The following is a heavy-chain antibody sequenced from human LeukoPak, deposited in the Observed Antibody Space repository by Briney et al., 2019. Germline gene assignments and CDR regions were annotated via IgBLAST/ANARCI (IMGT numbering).Heavy chain of an antibody. D-gene: IGHD2-2*01. CDR3: ARDGDTPPAYYFDY. CDR2: ISPNSGGT. J-gene: IGHJ4*02. CDR1: GFTFSGYY. V-gene: IGHV1-2*02. Sequence: ASVKVSCKASGFTFSGYYMHWVRQAPGQGLEWMAWISPNSGGTNYVQKFQGRVTVTRDTSTNTVYMELSSLRSEDTAVYYCARDGDTPPAYYFDYWGQGTLVTVSS.